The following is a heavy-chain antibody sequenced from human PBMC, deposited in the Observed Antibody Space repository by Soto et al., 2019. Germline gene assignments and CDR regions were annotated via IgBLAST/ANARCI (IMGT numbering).Heavy chain of an antibody. V-gene: IGHV3-9*01. CDR3: AKDRGSVVVAAISYFDF. Sequence: GGSLRLSCAASGFTFDDYAMHWFRQAPGKGLEWVSGISWNGGSIGYADSVKGRFTISRDNAKNSLYLQMNSLRAEDTAFYYCAKDRGSVVVAAISYFDFWGQGTLVTVSS. CDR1: GFTFDDYA. J-gene: IGHJ4*02. CDR2: ISWNGGSI. D-gene: IGHD2-15*01.